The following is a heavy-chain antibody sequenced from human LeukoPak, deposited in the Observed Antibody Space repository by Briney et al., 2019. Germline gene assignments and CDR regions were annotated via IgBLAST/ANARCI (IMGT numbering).Heavy chain of an antibody. V-gene: IGHV1-18*01. CDR1: GYTFTNYG. J-gene: IGHJ5*02. Sequence: ASVKVSCKASGYTFTNYGISWVRQAPGRGLEWMGWISAYNGNTNYAQKLQGRVTMTTDTSTSTAYMELRSLRSDDTAVYYCARPLRSEVGYYDSSGYYYDWFDPWGQGTLVTVSS. D-gene: IGHD3-22*01. CDR2: ISAYNGNT. CDR3: ARPLRSEVGYYDSSGYYYDWFDP.